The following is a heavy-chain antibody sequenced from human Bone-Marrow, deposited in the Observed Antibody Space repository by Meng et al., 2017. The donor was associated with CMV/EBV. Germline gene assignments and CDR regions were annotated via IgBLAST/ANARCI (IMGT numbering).Heavy chain of an antibody. CDR1: GFTFSDSA. J-gene: IGHJ4*02. CDR3: AKEGVYDFWS. V-gene: IGHV3-23*01. D-gene: IGHD3-3*01. CDR2: ISNGGGST. Sequence: GESLKISCAASGFTFSDSAMSWVRQTPTKGLEWVSAISNGGGSTFYADSVKGRFIISRDNSKNTVHLQMNSLRVEDTAICYCAKEGVYDFWSWGQGTVVTVSS.